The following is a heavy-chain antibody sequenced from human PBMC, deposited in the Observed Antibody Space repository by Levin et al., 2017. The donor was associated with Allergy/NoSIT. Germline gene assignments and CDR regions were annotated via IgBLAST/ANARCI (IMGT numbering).Heavy chain of an antibody. CDR3: ARGYFDWLLGFDY. CDR2: INHSGST. CDR1: GGSFSGYY. J-gene: IGHJ4*02. V-gene: IGHV4-34*01. D-gene: IGHD3-9*01. Sequence: SQTLSLTCAVYGGSFSGYYWSWIRQPPGKGLEWIGEINHSGSTNYNPSLKSRVTISVDTSKNQFSLKLSSVTAADTAVYYCARGYFDWLLGFDYWGQGTLVTVSS.